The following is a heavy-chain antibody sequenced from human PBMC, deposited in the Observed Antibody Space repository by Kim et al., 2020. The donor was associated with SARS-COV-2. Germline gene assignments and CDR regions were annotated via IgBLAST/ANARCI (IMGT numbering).Heavy chain of an antibody. CDR3: ARLAGCSGGSCYLDGYYYGVDV. CDR1: GITFSTYA. V-gene: IGHV3-30*04. CDR2: ISYDGKNK. J-gene: IGHJ6*01. D-gene: IGHD2-15*01. Sequence: GGSLRLSCVASGITFSTYAMHWVRQAPGKGLEWVAVISYDGKNKYYAESVEGRFTISRDNSKNTLYLQVNSLRPEDTAVYYCARLAGCSGGSCYLDGYYYGVDVWGVGTPVTVSS.